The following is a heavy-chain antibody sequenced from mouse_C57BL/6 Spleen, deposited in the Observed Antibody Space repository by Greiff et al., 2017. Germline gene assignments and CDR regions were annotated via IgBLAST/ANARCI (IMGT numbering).Heavy chain of an antibody. CDR2: INPNNGGT. D-gene: IGHD2-1*01. V-gene: IGHV1-22*01. J-gene: IGHJ3*01. CDR3: APIYYGNPWFAY. CDR1: GYTFTDYN. Sequence: EVQLQQSGPELVKPGASVKMSCKASGYTFTDYNMHWVKQSHGKSLEWIGYINPNNGGTSYNQKFKGKATLTVNKSSSTAYMELRSLTSEDSAVYYCAPIYYGNPWFAYWGQGTLVTVSA.